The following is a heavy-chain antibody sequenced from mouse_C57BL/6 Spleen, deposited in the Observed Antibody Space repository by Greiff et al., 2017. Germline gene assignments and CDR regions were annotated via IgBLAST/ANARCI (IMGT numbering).Heavy chain of an antibody. CDR3: ARGTAVVATDDFGY. D-gene: IGHD1-1*01. CDR1: GYTFTSYD. CDR2: FDPRDGNT. V-gene: IGHV1-85*01. Sequence: VQLQESGPELVKPGASVKLSCKASGYTFTSYDINWVKQRPGQGLEWIGWFDPRDGNTKYNKKFKGKATVTVDTSSSTAYMELHSLTSEDSAGYICARGTAVVATDDFGYWGQGTTLTVSA. J-gene: IGHJ2*01.